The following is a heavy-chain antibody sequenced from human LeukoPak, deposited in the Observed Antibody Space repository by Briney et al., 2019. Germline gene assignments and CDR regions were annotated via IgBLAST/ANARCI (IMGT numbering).Heavy chain of an antibody. D-gene: IGHD5-18*01. J-gene: IGHJ4*02. Sequence: GGSLRLSCAASGFTFSTYDMSWVRQAPGKGLEWVSAISGSGGSTFYADAVKGRFTISRDNSKNTLYLQMNSLRAEDTAVYYCAKFRGYSYGPIGYWGQGTLVTVSS. CDR1: GFTFSTYD. CDR3: AKFRGYSYGPIGY. V-gene: IGHV3-23*01. CDR2: ISGSGGST.